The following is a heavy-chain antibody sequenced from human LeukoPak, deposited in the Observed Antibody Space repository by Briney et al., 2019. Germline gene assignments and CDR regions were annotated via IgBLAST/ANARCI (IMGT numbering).Heavy chain of an antibody. CDR1: GFTFSSYG. Sequence: PGGSLRLSCAASGFTFSSYGMPWVRQAPGKGLEWVAVISYDGSNKYYADSVKGRFTISRDNSKNTLYLQMNSLRAEDTAVYYCAKDQRGIAATDYDYWGQGTLVTVSP. CDR3: AKDQRGIAATDYDY. V-gene: IGHV3-30*18. D-gene: IGHD2-15*01. J-gene: IGHJ4*02. CDR2: ISYDGSNK.